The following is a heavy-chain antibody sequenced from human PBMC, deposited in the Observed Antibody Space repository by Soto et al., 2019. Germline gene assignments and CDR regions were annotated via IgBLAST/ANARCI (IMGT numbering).Heavy chain of an antibody. V-gene: IGHV4-59*01. CDR2: IYGSGSA. CDR1: GGSISGYY. Sequence: LSLTCTVSGGSISGYYWSWIRQPPGKGLEWIGYIYGSGSANYNPSLKNRVTISDDRSKNQFSLRLTPVTAADTAVYYCARDQCSGSCSGGYNWFDPWGQGTLVTVSS. CDR3: ARDQCSGSCSGGYNWFDP. D-gene: IGHD2-15*01. J-gene: IGHJ5*02.